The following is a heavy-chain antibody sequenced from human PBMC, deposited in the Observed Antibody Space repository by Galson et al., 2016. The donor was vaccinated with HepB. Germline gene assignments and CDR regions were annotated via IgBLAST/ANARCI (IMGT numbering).Heavy chain of an antibody. J-gene: IGHJ3*02. D-gene: IGHD3-22*01. CDR3: AKTRYYYDSSGLWDDAFDI. V-gene: IGHV3-23*01. CDR1: EFTFSNYA. Sequence: SLRLSCAASEFTFSNYAMSWVRQAPGKGLEWVSGISGSGGGTYYADSVKGRFTISRDNSKNTLYLQMNSLRAEDTAVYYCAKTRYYYDSSGLWDDAFDIWGQGTMVTVSS. CDR2: ISGSGGGT.